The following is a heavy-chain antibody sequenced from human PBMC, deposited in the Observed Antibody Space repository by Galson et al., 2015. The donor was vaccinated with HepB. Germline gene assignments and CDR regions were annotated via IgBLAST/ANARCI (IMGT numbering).Heavy chain of an antibody. Sequence: SLRLSCAASGFTFSSYSMSWVRQAPGKGLEWVSSISGSGGSTYYADSVKGRFTISRDNSKNTVYLQMNSLRAEDTAVYYCAKVVCEPPPVDYWGRGTLVTVSS. D-gene: IGHD2-15*01. CDR1: GFTFSSYS. V-gene: IGHV3-23*01. CDR2: ISGSGGST. J-gene: IGHJ4*02. CDR3: AKVVCEPPPVDY.